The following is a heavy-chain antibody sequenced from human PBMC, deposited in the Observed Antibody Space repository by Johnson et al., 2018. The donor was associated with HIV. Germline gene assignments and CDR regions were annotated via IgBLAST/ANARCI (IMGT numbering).Heavy chain of an antibody. CDR2: IYSGGST. V-gene: IGHV3-66*01. CDR3: ATNRGGAFDI. D-gene: IGHD2/OR15-2a*01. Sequence: VQLVESGGGLVQPGGSLRLSCAASGFTFSSYAMSWVRQAPGKGLEWVSIIYSGGSTYYADSVKGRFTISRDNSKNTLYLQMNSLRAEDTAVYYCATNRGGAFDIWGQGTMVTVSS. CDR1: GFTFSSYA. J-gene: IGHJ3*02.